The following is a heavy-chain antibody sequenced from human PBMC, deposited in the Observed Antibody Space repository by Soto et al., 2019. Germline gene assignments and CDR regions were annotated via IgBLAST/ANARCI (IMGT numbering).Heavy chain of an antibody. J-gene: IGHJ3*02. CDR1: GITFSDYS. CDR3: ATVLSAAFDI. Sequence: GGSLRLSCAVSGITFSDYSINWVRQAPGKGLEWVSGISGGIGTTYYADSVKGRFTISRDNSKNTVYLQMNSLRAEDTALYYCATVLSAAFDIWGQGTMVTVSS. CDR2: ISGGIGTT. V-gene: IGHV3-23*01.